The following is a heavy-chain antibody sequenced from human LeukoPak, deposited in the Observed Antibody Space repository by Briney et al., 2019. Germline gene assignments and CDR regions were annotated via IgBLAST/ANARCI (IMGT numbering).Heavy chain of an antibody. CDR2: IKGDGIVT. V-gene: IGHV3-74*01. Sequence: GGSLRLSCAASGFTHRTYWMHGVRQAPCKGLVWVSRIKGDGIVTTDAASVKGRFTISRDNAKNSLYLQMNSLRAEDTAVYYCARDGKGRNLIGYDFDYWGQGTLVTVSS. CDR3: ARDGKGRNLIGYDFDY. CDR1: GFTHRTYW. J-gene: IGHJ4*02. D-gene: IGHD1-1*01.